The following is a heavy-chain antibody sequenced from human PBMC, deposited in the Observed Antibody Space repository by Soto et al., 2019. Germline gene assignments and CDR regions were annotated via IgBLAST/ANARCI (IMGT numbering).Heavy chain of an antibody. CDR3: ARNRDGYNQYYFDY. CDR2: IYYSGST. Sequence: QVQLQESGPGLVKPSQTLSLTCTVSGGSISSGGYYWSWIRQHPGEGLEWIGYIYYSGSTYYNPSLKCRVAISVDTSKNQLSLKLSSVTAADTAIYYCARNRDGYNQYYFDYWGQGTLVTVSS. V-gene: IGHV4-31*03. J-gene: IGHJ4*02. CDR1: GGSISSGGYY. D-gene: IGHD5-12*01.